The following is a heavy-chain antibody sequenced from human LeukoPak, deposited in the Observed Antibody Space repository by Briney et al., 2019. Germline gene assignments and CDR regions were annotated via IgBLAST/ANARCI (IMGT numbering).Heavy chain of an antibody. CDR3: ARLSRGYTYGYGWFAP. CDR1: GYRFNNYW. D-gene: IGHD5-18*01. Sequence: GESLKISCKGSGYRFNNYWIAWVRQMPGKGLDWMGIIYPGDSDSRYSPSFQGQVTISADKSISTAYLQWSSLKASDPAMYYCARLSRGYTYGYGWFAPWGQGTLVTVPS. V-gene: IGHV5-51*01. CDR2: IYPGDSDS. J-gene: IGHJ5*02.